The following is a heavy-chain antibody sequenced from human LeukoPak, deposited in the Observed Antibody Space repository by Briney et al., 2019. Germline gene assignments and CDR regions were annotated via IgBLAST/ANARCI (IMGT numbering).Heavy chain of an antibody. Sequence: GGSLRLSCAASGLTFSSYWMSWVRQAPGKGLEWVANIKQDGSEKYYVDSVKGRFTISRDNAKNSLYLQMNSLRAEDTAVYYCASAGYNTFDYWGQGTLVTVSS. CDR1: GLTFSSYW. V-gene: IGHV3-7*01. D-gene: IGHD5-24*01. CDR3: ASAGYNTFDY. J-gene: IGHJ4*02. CDR2: IKQDGSEK.